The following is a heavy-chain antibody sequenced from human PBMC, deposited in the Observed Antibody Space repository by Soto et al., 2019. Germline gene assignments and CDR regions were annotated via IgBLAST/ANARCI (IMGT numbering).Heavy chain of an antibody. J-gene: IGHJ4*02. CDR2: ISGSGGST. Sequence: EVQLVESGGGLIQPGGSLRLSCAASGFTVSSNYMSWVRQAPGKGLEWVSVISGSGGSTYYADSVKGRFTISRDNSKNTLYLQMNSLRAEDTAVYYCAKSGTIFGVVIPLYFDYWGQGTLVTVSS. CDR1: GFTVSSNY. V-gene: IGHV3-23*04. D-gene: IGHD3-3*01. CDR3: AKSGTIFGVVIPLYFDY.